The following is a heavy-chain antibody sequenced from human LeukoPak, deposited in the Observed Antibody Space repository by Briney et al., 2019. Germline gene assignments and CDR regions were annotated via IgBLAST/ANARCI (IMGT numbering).Heavy chain of an antibody. CDR2: ISGDVGST. CDR1: GFTFSTYA. J-gene: IGHJ4*02. CDR3: AKGRGGGSSWYYFDY. V-gene: IGHV3-23*01. Sequence: GGSLRLSCAASGFTFSTYAMSWVRQAPGKGLDWVSSISGDVGSTYYADSVKGRFTISRDNSKNTLYLQMNSLRAEDTAVYYCAKGRGGGSSWYYFDYWGQGTLVTVSS. D-gene: IGHD6-13*01.